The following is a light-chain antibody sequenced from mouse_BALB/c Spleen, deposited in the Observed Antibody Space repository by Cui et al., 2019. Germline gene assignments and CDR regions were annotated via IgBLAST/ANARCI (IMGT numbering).Light chain of an antibody. Sequence: QLALTQSTAITSASLGERVTMTCTHSTRVSSGYLHWYQQKPGSSPKLWIYSTSNLHSGVPARFSGSGSGTSYSLTISSMEAEDAATYYCQQYHRSPFTFGSGTKLEIK. J-gene: IGKJ4*01. CDR3: QQYHRSPFT. CDR2: STS. V-gene: IGKV4-74*01. CDR1: TRVSSGY.